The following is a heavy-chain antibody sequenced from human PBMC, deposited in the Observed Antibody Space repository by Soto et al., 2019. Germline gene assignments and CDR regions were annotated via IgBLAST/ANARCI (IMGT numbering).Heavy chain of an antibody. V-gene: IGHV1-8*01. J-gene: IGHJ5*02. CDR3: AREGESMVRGTNWFDP. D-gene: IGHD3-10*01. CDR2: MNPNSGNT. Sequence: ASVKVSCKASGGTFSSYAISWVRQATGQGLEWMGWMNPNSGNTGYAQKFQGRVTMTRNTSISTAYMELSSLRSEDTAVYYCAREGESMVRGTNWFDPWGQGTLVTVSX. CDR1: GGTFSSYA.